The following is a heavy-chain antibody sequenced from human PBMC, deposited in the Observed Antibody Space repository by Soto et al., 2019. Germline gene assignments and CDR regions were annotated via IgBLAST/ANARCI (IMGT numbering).Heavy chain of an antibody. CDR3: AGSVLGRRYFYYDSRTSSYFDY. J-gene: IGHJ4*02. V-gene: IGHV4-34*01. CDR1: GGSFSGYY. CDR2: INHSGST. Sequence: PSETLSLTCAVYGGSFSGYYWSWIRQPPGKGLEWIGEINHSGSTNYNPSLKSRVTISVDTSKNQFSLKLSSVTAADTAVYYCAGSVLGRRYFYYDSRTSSYFDYWGQGTLVTVSS. D-gene: IGHD3-22*01.